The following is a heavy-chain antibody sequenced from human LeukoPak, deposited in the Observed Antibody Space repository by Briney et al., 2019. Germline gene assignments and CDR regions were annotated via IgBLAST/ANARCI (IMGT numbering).Heavy chain of an antibody. CDR3: ARQIRSFYYYYMDV. CDR2: IYTSGST. Sequence: PSETLSLTCTVSGGSISSYYWSWIRQPPGKGLVWIGYIYTSGSTNYNPSLKSRVTISVDTSKDQFSLKLSSVTAADTAVYYCARQIRSFYYYYMDVWGKGTTVTVSS. D-gene: IGHD1-26*01. J-gene: IGHJ6*03. CDR1: GGSISSYY. V-gene: IGHV4-4*09.